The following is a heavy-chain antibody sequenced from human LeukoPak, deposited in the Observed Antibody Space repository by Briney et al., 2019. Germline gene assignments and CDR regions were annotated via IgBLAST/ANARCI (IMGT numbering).Heavy chain of an antibody. V-gene: IGHV4-59*12. CDR1: GGSIISYY. CDR2: IYYSGSS. Sequence: SETLSLTCTVSGGSIISYYRSWIRQPPGKGLGWIGYIYYSGSSNYNPSLKTRVTISVDTSKNQFSLKLSSVTAADTAIYYCTGELAGTTVHYWGQGILVTVSS. D-gene: IGHD1-7*01. CDR3: TGELAGTTVHY. J-gene: IGHJ4*02.